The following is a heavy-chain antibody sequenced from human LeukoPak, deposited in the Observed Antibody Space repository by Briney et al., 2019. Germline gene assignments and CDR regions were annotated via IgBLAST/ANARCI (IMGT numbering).Heavy chain of an antibody. J-gene: IGHJ2*01. CDR1: GGSFSGYY. CDR2: INHSGST. V-gene: IGHV4-34*01. CDR3: ARVVPMVRGLRRYFDH. D-gene: IGHD3-10*01. Sequence: ETESLTCAVYGGSFSGYYWSWIRQPPGKGLEWIGEINHSGSTNYNPSLKSRVTISVDTSKNQFSLKLSSVTAADTAVYYCARVVPMVRGLRRYFDHWGRGTLVTVSS.